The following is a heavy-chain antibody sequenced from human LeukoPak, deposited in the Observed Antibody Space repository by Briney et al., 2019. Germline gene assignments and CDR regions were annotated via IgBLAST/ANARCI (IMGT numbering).Heavy chain of an antibody. J-gene: IGHJ4*02. V-gene: IGHV3-23*01. CDR3: AKDRGGSYPGGFDS. Sequence: GGSLRLSCAASGFSVSKNYLTWVRQAPGKGLEWVSAIRSTDDSTYYADSVKGRFTISRDNSKNTLYLQMNSLRAEDTAVYYCAKDRGGSYPGGFDSWGQGTLVTVSS. CDR1: GFSVSKNY. CDR2: IRSTDDST. D-gene: IGHD1-26*01.